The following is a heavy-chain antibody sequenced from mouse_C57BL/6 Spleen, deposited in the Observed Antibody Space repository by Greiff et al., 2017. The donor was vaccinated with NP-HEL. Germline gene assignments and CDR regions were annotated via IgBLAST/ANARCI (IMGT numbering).Heavy chain of an antibody. J-gene: IGHJ4*01. CDR2: IDPENGDT. CDR1: GFNIKDDY. V-gene: IGHV14-4*01. CDR3: TTDYGSSYGAMDY. Sequence: VQLQQSGAELVRPGASVKLSCTASGFNIKDDYMHWVKQRPEQGLEWIGWIDPENGDTEYASKFQGKATITADTSSNTAYRQRSSLTSEDTAVYYGTTDYGSSYGAMDYWGQGTSVTVSS. D-gene: IGHD1-1*01.